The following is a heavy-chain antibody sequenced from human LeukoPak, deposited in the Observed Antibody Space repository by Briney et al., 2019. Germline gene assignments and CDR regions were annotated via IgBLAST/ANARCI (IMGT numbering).Heavy chain of an antibody. CDR3: ARDDAAMQYGDYVHYYGMDV. J-gene: IGHJ6*02. CDR2: ISGSGGST. Sequence: GGSLRLSCAASGFTISSYAMSWVRQAPGKGLEWVSTISGSGGSTYYADSVKGRFTISRDNSKNTLYLQMNSLRAEDTAVYYCARDDAAMQYGDYVHYYGMDVWGQGTTVTVSS. D-gene: IGHD4-17*01. V-gene: IGHV3-23*01. CDR1: GFTISSYA.